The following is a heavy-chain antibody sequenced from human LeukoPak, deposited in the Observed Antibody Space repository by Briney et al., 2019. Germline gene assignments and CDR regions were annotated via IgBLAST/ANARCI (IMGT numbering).Heavy chain of an antibody. Sequence: GGPLRLSCAASVFTFSSYSMNWVRQAPGKGLEWVSSISSGSSYIYYADSVKGRFTISRDNAKNSLYLQMNSLRAEDTAVYYCAKGGYDFWSGYSPPDVWGKGTTVTVSS. CDR2: ISSGSSYI. J-gene: IGHJ6*04. CDR3: AKGGYDFWSGYSPPDV. D-gene: IGHD3-3*01. CDR1: VFTFSSYS. V-gene: IGHV3-21*04.